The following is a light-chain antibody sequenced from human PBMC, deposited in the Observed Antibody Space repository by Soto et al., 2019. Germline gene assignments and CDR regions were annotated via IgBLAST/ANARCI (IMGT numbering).Light chain of an antibody. J-gene: IGKJ5*01. CDR2: LGS. V-gene: IGKV2-28*01. CDR3: MQALQTPIT. CDR1: QSLLHSNGYNY. Sequence: DIVMTQSPLSLPVTPGEPASISCRSSQSLLHSNGYNYLDWYLQKPGQSPQLLIYLGSNRASGVPDRFSGSGSGTDCTPKISRVEAEDVGVYYCMQALQTPITFGQGTRLEIK.